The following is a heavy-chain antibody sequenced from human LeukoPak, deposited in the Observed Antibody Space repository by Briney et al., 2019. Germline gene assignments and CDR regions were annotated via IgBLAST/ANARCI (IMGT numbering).Heavy chain of an antibody. CDR2: TYSGGST. J-gene: IGHJ4*02. CDR1: GITVSSNH. Sequence: GGSLRLSCAASGITVSSNHMTWVRQAPGKGLTWVSVTYSGGSTYYADSVKGRFTISRDNSKNTLYLQMNSLRTEDTAVYYCARENTYYDILTGYRPYYIDYWGQGTLVTVSS. D-gene: IGHD3-9*01. V-gene: IGHV3-66*01. CDR3: ARENTYYDILTGYRPYYIDY.